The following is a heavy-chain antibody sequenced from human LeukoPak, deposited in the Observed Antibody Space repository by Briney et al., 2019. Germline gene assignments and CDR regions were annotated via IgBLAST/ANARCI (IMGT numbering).Heavy chain of an antibody. CDR3: ASYREAYDLYPHGLDV. V-gene: IGHV4-61*02. J-gene: IGHJ3*01. Sequence: TLSLTYSVSGASVSTTAYFWNWIRQPAGEGLEWIGRSYASGNTHYNPSLKSRVTMSLGTSKNQFSLTMNSVTAADSAVYFCASYREAYDLYPHGLDVWGRGTVVTVSS. CDR2: SYASGNT. CDR1: GASVSTTAYF. D-gene: IGHD5-24*01.